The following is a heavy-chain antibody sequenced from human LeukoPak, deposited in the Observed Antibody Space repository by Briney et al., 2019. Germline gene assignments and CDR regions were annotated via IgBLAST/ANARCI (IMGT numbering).Heavy chain of an antibody. V-gene: IGHV4-30-2*01. J-gene: IGHJ4*02. CDR2: IYHSGRS. CDR3: ARTKGGGDSVDY. CDR1: GGSISSGDYT. D-gene: IGHD4-23*01. Sequence: SETLSLTCAVSGGSISSGDYTWSWIRQPPGKGLEWIGYIYHSGRSYSNPSLKSRVTILVDTSRNQFSLKVSSVTAADTAVYYCARTKGGGDSVDYWGQGTLVTVSS.